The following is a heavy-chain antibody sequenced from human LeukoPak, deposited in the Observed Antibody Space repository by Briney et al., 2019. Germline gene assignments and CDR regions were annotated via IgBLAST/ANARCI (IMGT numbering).Heavy chain of an antibody. CDR3: ARGRLGIGFDY. J-gene: IGHJ4*02. D-gene: IGHD7-27*01. CDR2: INPSGGST. CDR1: GYTFTSYG. Sequence: ASVKVSCKASGYTFTSYGISWVRQAPGQGLEWMGIINPSGGSTSYAQKFQGRVTMTRDTSTSTVYMELSSLRSGDTAVYYCARGRLGIGFDYWGQGTLVTVSS. V-gene: IGHV1-46*01.